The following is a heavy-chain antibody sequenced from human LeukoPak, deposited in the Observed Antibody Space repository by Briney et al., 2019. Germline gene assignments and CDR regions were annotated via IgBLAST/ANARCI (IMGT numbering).Heavy chain of an antibody. CDR3: ARHRNFDSRGYYPYYH. CDR2: INPNTGDT. Sequence: ASVKVTCKSSGYTFTGFSLHWVRQAPGHGLEWMGWINPNTGDTNSAQRFQGRVTVTRDTSITTAYMELTSLRSDDTAVYYCARHRNFDSRGYYPYYHWGQGTLVTVSP. D-gene: IGHD3-22*01. J-gene: IGHJ5*02. CDR1: GYTFTGFS. V-gene: IGHV1-2*02.